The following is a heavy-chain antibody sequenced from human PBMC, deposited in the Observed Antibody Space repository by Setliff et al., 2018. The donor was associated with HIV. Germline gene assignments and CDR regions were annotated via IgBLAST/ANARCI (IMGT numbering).Heavy chain of an antibody. Sequence: ASVKVSCKASGFTFTRYAMHWVRQAPGQRLEWMGWISTYSDETSSSQNLQGRLTMTTDTSTSTAYMELRSLRSDDTAVYFCARLGSGWSDSYYYAMDVWGQGTTVTVSS. CDR1: GFTFTRYA. CDR2: ISTYSDET. D-gene: IGHD6-19*01. J-gene: IGHJ6*02. V-gene: IGHV1-18*01. CDR3: ARLGSGWSDSYYYAMDV.